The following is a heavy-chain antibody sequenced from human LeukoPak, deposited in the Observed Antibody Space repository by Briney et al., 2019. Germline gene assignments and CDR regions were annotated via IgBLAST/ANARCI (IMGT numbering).Heavy chain of an antibody. V-gene: IGHV1-18*01. CDR1: GYTFSSYG. CDR2: ISAYNGDT. D-gene: IGHD2-2*01. CDR3: ARRGRLTSGWLDY. J-gene: IGHJ4*02. Sequence: GASVKVSCKASGYTFSSYGISWVRQAPGQGLEWMGWISAYNGDTENIQKLQGRVTMTTDTSTSTAFMELRSLRSDDTAVYYCARRGRLTSGWLDYWGQGTLVTVSS.